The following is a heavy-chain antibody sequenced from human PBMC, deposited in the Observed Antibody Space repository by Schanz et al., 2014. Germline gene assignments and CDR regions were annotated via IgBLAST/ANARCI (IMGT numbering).Heavy chain of an antibody. CDR2: INAHTGNT. CDR1: GYSFTTYD. Sequence: QVQLVQSGAEVKKPGASVRVSCKASGYSFTTYDVNWVRQAPGQGPELMGWINAHTGNTQYAQKFQGRVNMTRDTVTTTVHLELTRLRTDDTAIYYCARVHIAAYHYNSPGAFDIWGQGTRXTVSS. D-gene: IGHD3-10*01. V-gene: IGHV1-18*01. CDR3: ARVHIAAYHYNSPGAFDI. J-gene: IGHJ3*02.